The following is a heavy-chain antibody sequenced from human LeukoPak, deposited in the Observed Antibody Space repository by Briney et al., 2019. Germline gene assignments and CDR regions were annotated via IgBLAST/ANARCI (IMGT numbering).Heavy chain of an antibody. V-gene: IGHV3-66*01. J-gene: IGHJ5*02. CDR3: AREPDYYDSSGP. Sequence: GGSLRLSCAASGFTVSSNYMSWVRQAPGKGLEWVSVIYSGGSTYYADSVKGRFTISRDNSKNTLYLQMNSLRAEDTAVYYCAREPDYYDSSGPWGQGTLVTVSS. CDR1: GFTVSSNY. D-gene: IGHD3-22*01. CDR2: IYSGGST.